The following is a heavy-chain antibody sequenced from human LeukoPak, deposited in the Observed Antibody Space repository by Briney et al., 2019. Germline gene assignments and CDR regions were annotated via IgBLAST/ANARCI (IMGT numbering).Heavy chain of an antibody. Sequence: GGSLRPSCAVSGFSVTNNYMSWVRQAPGKGLEWVSVFYVGGATYYADSVKGRFTISRGNSENTLYLQMKSLRAEDTAVYYCARGDGYNFFDYWGQGTLVTVSS. V-gene: IGHV3-53*01. CDR3: ARGDGYNFFDY. J-gene: IGHJ4*02. CDR1: GFSVTNNY. D-gene: IGHD5-24*01. CDR2: FYVGGAT.